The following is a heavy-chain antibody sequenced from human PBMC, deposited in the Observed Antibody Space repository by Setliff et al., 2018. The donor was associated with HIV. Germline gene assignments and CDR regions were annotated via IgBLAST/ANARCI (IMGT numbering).Heavy chain of an antibody. CDR2: IYYSGST. V-gene: IGHV4-30-4*02. CDR1: GGSISSGDYY. Sequence: PSDTLSLTCTVSGGSISSGDYYWSWIRQPPGKGLDWIGYIYYSGSTYYNPSLMSRVTISLDTSKNQFSLKLSSVTAADTAVYYCAAGLWLGEFSLWQYWHFDLWGRGTLVTVSS. CDR3: AAGLWLGEFSLWQYWHFDL. J-gene: IGHJ2*01. D-gene: IGHD3-10*01.